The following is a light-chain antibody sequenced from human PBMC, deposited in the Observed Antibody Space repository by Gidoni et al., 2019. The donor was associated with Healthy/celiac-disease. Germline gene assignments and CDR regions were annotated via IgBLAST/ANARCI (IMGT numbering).Light chain of an antibody. Sequence: SSALTQQPSVSVSPGQTASITSSGDTLGDKYACWYQQKPGQSPVLVIYQDSKRPSGIPERFSGSNSGNTATLTISGTQAMDEADYYCQAGDSSSVVFGGGTKLTVL. CDR2: QDS. V-gene: IGLV3-1*01. J-gene: IGLJ2*01. CDR1: TLGDKY. CDR3: QAGDSSSVV.